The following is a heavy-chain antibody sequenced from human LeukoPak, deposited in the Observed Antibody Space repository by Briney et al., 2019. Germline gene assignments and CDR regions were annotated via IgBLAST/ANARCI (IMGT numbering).Heavy chain of an antibody. CDR3: ARDRQFLAPYEVAFDI. V-gene: IGHV3-74*01. Sequence: PGGSLRLSCAASGFTFSSYAMHWVRQAPGKGLVWVSRINTDGSSTSYADSVKGRFTISRDNAKNTLYLQMNSLRAEDTAVYYCARDRQFLAPYEVAFDIWGQGTMVTVSS. D-gene: IGHD2/OR15-2a*01. J-gene: IGHJ3*02. CDR2: INTDGSST. CDR1: GFTFSSYA.